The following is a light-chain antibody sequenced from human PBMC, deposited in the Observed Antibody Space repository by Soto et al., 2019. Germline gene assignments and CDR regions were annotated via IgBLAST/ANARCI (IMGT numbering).Light chain of an antibody. V-gene: IGKV3-15*01. J-gene: IGKJ4*01. CDR1: QSVSSN. CDR2: RAS. CDR3: QQRGNWPLT. Sequence: EIVMTQSPATLSVSPGERATLSCRASQSVSSNLAWYQQKPGQAPRLLIYRASTRATGVPARFSGSGSGTDFALTISSLEPEDFAVYYCQQRGNWPLTFGGGTKVDI.